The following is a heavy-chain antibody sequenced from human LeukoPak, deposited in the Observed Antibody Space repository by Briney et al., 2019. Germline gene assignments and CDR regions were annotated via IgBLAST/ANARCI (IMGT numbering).Heavy chain of an antibody. J-gene: IGHJ4*02. V-gene: IGHV1-58*02. CDR3: AAGWVCSGGSCYYYFDY. Sequence: VASVKVSCKASGFTFTSSAMQWVRQARGQRLEWIGWIVVGSGNTNYAQKFQERVTITRDMSTSTAYMEPSSLRSEDTAVYYCAAGWVCSGGSCYYYFDYWGQGTLVTVSS. D-gene: IGHD2-15*01. CDR2: IVVGSGNT. CDR1: GFTFTSSA.